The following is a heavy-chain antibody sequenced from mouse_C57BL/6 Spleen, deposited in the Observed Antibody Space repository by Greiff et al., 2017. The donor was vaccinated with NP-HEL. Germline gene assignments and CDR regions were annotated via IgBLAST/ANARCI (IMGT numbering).Heavy chain of an antibody. D-gene: IGHD1-1*01. Sequence: QVQLKESGAELARPGASVKLSCKASGYTFTSYGISWVKQRTGQGLEWIGEIYPRSGNTYYNEKFKGKATLTADKSSSTAYMELRSLTSEDSAVYFCARWGGTTVVCDYWGQGTTLTVSS. V-gene: IGHV1-81*01. CDR2: IYPRSGNT. CDR3: ARWGGTTVVCDY. CDR1: GYTFTSYG. J-gene: IGHJ2*01.